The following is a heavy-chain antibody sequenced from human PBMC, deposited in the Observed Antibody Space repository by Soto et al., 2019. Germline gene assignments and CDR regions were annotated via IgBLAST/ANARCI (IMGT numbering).Heavy chain of an antibody. D-gene: IGHD6-6*01. Sequence: QVQLVQSGAEVKKPGSSVKVSCKASGGTFSSYAINWVRQAPGQGLEWMGGIIPMFGTTIYAEKFQGRVTITADESTSTAYMELSSLKSEDMAVYYCARDAIAARPFDWFDPWGQGTLVTVSS. CDR1: GGTFSSYA. V-gene: IGHV1-69*12. CDR2: IIPMFGTT. J-gene: IGHJ5*02. CDR3: ARDAIAARPFDWFDP.